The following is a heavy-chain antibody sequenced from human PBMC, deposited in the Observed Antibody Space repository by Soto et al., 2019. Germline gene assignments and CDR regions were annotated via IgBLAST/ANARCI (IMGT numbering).Heavy chain of an antibody. D-gene: IGHD3-3*01. Sequence: QITLKESGPTLVKPTQTLTLTCTFSGFSLTGSGVGVGWIRQPPGKALEWLALIYWDDDKRYSPSLKSRLTXTXXXSXYQVALTVTNMDPVDTATYYCARFLWSDTSLYYFDYWGQGTLVTVSS. V-gene: IGHV2-5*02. J-gene: IGHJ4*02. CDR2: IYWDDDK. CDR3: ARFLWSDTSLYYFDY. CDR1: GFSLTGSGVG.